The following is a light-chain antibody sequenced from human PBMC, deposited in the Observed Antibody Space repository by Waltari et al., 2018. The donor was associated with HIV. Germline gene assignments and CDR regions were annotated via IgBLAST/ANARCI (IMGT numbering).Light chain of an antibody. CDR2: GNS. CDR1: SSNIGAGYD. Sequence: QSVLTPPPSVSGAPGQRVTISCTWSSSNIGAGYDIHWPQQLPGTAPKVLIYGNSNRPAGVPDRFSGSKSGTSASLAITGLQAEDEADYYCQSYDSNLSGATVFGTGTKVTVL. J-gene: IGLJ1*01. V-gene: IGLV1-40*01. CDR3: QSYDSNLSGATV.